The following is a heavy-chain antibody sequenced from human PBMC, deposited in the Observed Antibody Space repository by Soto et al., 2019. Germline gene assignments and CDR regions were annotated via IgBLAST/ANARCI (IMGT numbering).Heavy chain of an antibody. J-gene: IGHJ6*02. CDR1: GGSVSSGSYY. V-gene: IGHV4-61*01. CDR2: IYYSGST. CDR3: ARGVYADNYYYGMDV. Sequence: QVQLQESGPGLVKPSETLSLTCTVSGGSVSSGSYYWSWIRQPPGKGLEWIGYIYYSGSTNYNPSLKSRVTRSVDTSKNQFSLKLSSVTAADTAVYYCARGVYADNYYYGMDVWGQGTTVTVSS. D-gene: IGHD2-8*01.